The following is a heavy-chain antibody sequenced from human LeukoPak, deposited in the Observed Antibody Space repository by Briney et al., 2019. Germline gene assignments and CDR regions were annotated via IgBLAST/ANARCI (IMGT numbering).Heavy chain of an antibody. J-gene: IGHJ4*02. D-gene: IGHD3-22*01. V-gene: IGHV3-23*01. CDR3: AKDDYYDTSGYRD. Sequence: GGSLRLSCAASGFTFSSYGMSWVRQAPGKGLEWVSAISGGGVSTYYADSVKGRFTISRDNSKNTLYLQMNSLRAEDTAVYYCAKDDYYDTSGYRDWGQGTLVTVSS. CDR1: GFTFSSYG. CDR2: ISGGGVST.